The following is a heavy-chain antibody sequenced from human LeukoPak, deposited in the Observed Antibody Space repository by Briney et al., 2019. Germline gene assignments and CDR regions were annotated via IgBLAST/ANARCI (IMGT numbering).Heavy chain of an antibody. J-gene: IGHJ5*02. CDR2: IYTSGGT. D-gene: IGHD6-19*01. CDR1: GGSISSYY. Sequence: SETLSLTCTVSGGSISSYYWSWIRQPPGKGLEWIGRIYTSGGTNYNPSLKSRVTMSVDTSKNQFSLKLSSVTAADTAVYYCARASSGWHGGEWFDPWGQGTLVTVSS. V-gene: IGHV4-4*07. CDR3: ARASSGWHGGEWFDP.